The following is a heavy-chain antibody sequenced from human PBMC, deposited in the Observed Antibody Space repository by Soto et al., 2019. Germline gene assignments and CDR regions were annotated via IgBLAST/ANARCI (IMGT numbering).Heavy chain of an antibody. J-gene: IGHJ4*02. CDR1: GGSFSGYY. CDR2: INHSGST. Sequence: SETLSLTCAVYGGSFSGYYWSWIRQPPGKGLEWIGEINHSGSTNYNPSLKSRVTISVDTSKNQFSLKLSSVPAGDTAVYYCAASPRVAAAGVYDYWGQGTLVTVSS. V-gene: IGHV4-34*01. D-gene: IGHD6-13*01. CDR3: AASPRVAAAGVYDY.